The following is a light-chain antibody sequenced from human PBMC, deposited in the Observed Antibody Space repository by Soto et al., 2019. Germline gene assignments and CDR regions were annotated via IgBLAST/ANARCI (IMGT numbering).Light chain of an antibody. V-gene: IGLV2-14*01. CDR2: EVT. Sequence: QFVLTQPASVSGSPGQSITISCTGTSSDVGGYNYVSWYQQYPGKAPKLMIYEVTHRPSGVSNRFSGSKSGNTASLTISGLQAEDEANYYCSSYRSTSAYVFGTGTKVTVL. J-gene: IGLJ1*01. CDR1: SSDVGGYNY. CDR3: SSYRSTSAYV.